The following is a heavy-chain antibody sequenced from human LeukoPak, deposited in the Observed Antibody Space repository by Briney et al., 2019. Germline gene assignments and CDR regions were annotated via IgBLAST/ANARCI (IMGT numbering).Heavy chain of an antibody. J-gene: IGHJ4*02. CDR1: GYTFTGYY. D-gene: IGHD5-18*01. CDR3: ARGPLRVDTAMVSGLGDY. Sequence: GASVKVSCKASGYTFTGYYMHWVRQAPGQGLEWMGWINPNSGGTNYAQKFQGRVTMTRDTSISTAHMELSRLRSDDTAVYYCARGPLRVDTAMVSGLGDYWGQGTLVTVSS. CDR2: INPNSGGT. V-gene: IGHV1-2*02.